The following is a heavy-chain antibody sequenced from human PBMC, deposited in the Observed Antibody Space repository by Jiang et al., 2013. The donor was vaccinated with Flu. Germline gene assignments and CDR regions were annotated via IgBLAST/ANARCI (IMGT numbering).Heavy chain of an antibody. CDR2: TYYRSKWYN. V-gene: IGHV6-1*01. J-gene: IGHJ6*02. Sequence: QTLSLTCAISGDSVSSNSAAWNWIGQSPSRGLEWLGRTYYRSKWYNDYAVSVKSRIIINPDTSKNQFSLQLNSVTPEDTAVYYCARGGSSPLYSYYYGMDVWGQGTTVTVSS. CDR1: GDSVSSNSAA. D-gene: IGHD6-6*01. CDR3: ARGGSSPLYSYYYGMDV.